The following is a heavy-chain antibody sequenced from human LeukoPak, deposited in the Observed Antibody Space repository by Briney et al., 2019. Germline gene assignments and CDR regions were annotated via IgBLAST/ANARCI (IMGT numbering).Heavy chain of an antibody. J-gene: IGHJ6*02. CDR3: ARDLAAAGSYGMDV. CDR2: ISYDGSNK. CDR1: GFTFSSYA. V-gene: IGHV3-30-3*01. Sequence: PGGSLRLSCAASGFTFSSYAMHWVRQAPGKGLEWVAVISYDGSNKYYADSVKGRFTISRDNSKNTLYLQMNSLRAEDTAVYYCARDLAAAGSYGMDVWGQGTTVTVSS. D-gene: IGHD6-13*01.